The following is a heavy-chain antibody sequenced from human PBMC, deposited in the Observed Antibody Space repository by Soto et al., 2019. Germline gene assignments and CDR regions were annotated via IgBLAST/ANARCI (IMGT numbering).Heavy chain of an antibody. CDR2: INPSGGST. CDR1: GYTFTSYA. CDR3: ARAVNYYDSSGYQGVDWFDP. Sequence: ASVKVSCKASGYTFTSYAIHWVRQAPGQGLEWMGIINPSGGSTSYAQKFQGRVTMTRDTSTSTVYMELSSLRSEDTAVYYCARAVNYYDSSGYQGVDWFDPWGQGTLVTVSS. D-gene: IGHD3-22*01. V-gene: IGHV1-46*03. J-gene: IGHJ5*02.